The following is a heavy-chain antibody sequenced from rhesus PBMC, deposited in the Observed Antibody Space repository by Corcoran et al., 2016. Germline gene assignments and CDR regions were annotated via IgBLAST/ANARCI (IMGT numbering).Heavy chain of an antibody. CDR1: GCSISSNY. D-gene: IGHD3-3*01. V-gene: IGHV4-173*01. CDR3: ARDRYYNSYGLDS. CDR2: ISGRGGST. Sequence: QLQLQESGPGLVKPSETLSLTCAVSGCSISSNYWSWIRQPPGQGLGWIGRISGRGGSTDYQPTHKSRDTISTETSKNQVSLKMSSVTAADTAVYYCARDRYYNSYGLDSWGQGVVVTVSS. J-gene: IGHJ6*01.